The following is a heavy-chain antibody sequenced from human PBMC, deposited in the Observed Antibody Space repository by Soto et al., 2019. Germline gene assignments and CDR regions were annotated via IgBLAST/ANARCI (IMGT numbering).Heavy chain of an antibody. CDR2: INPSGGST. D-gene: IGHD6-19*01. Sequence: GASVKVSCKASGYTFTSYYMHWVRQAPGQGLEWMGIINPSGGSTSYAQKFQGRVTMTRDTSTSTAYMELRSLRSDDTAVYYCAGHSSGWPYYFDYWGQGTLVTVSS. J-gene: IGHJ4*02. CDR1: GYTFTSYY. V-gene: IGHV1-46*01. CDR3: AGHSSGWPYYFDY.